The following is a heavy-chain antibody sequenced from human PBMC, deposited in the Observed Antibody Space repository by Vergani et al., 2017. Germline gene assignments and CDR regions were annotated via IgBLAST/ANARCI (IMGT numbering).Heavy chain of an antibody. D-gene: IGHD1-1*01. CDR2: IYPADSDT. V-gene: IGHV5-51*01. Sequence: EVALVQSGPEMRKPGESLKISCKGSEYSFGNYWIGWVRQMPGKGLEWMGIIYPADSDTRYSPSFQGQVTISADKSISTAFLQWDSLEASDTALYYCARHTTYTDSWGQGTLVTVSS. J-gene: IGHJ4*02. CDR1: EYSFGNYW. CDR3: ARHTTYTDS.